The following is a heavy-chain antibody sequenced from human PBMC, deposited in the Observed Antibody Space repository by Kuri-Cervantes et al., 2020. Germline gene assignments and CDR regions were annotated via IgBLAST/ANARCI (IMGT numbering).Heavy chain of an antibody. CDR1: GGTFSSYA. Sequence: SVKVSCKASGGTFSSYAISWVRQAPGQGLEWMGGIIPIFGTANYAQKFQGRVTMTRNTSISTAYMELSSLRSEDTAVYYCARMGFVGGYGGTGGDYYYYGMDVWGQGTTVTVSS. J-gene: IGHJ6*02. CDR2: IIPIFGTA. CDR3: ARMGFVGGYGGTGGDYYYYGMDV. D-gene: IGHD4-23*01. V-gene: IGHV1-69*05.